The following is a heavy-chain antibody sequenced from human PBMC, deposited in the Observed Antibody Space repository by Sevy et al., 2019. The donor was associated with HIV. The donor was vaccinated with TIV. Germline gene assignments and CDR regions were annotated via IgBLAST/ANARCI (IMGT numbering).Heavy chain of an antibody. CDR3: MGGSDYYDSSGHIP. CDR1: GGSISSGGYY. D-gene: IGHD3-22*01. V-gene: IGHV4-31*03. J-gene: IGHJ3*01. Sequence: SETLSLTCTVSGGSISSGGYYWSWIRQHPGKGLEWIGYIYYSGSTYYNPSLKSRVTISVDTSKNQFTLKLSSVTAADTAVYYGMGGSDYYDSSGHIPWGQGTMVTVSS. CDR2: IYYSGST.